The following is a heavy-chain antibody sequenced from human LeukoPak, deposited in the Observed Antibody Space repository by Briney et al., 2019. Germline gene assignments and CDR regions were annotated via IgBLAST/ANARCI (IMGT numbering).Heavy chain of an antibody. J-gene: IGHJ6*02. CDR2: ISAYNGNT. CDR3: ARFWRSGSRQPYYYYGMDV. Sequence: GASVKVSCKASGYTFTSYGISWVRQAPGQGLEWMGWISAYNGNTNYAQKLQGRVTMTTDTSTSTAYMELRRLRSDDTAVYSCARFWRSGSRQPYYYYGMDVWGQGTTVTVSS. D-gene: IGHD3-10*01. V-gene: IGHV1-18*01. CDR1: GYTFTSYG.